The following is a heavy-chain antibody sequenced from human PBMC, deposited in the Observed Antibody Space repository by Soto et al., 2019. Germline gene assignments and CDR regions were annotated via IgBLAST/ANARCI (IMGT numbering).Heavy chain of an antibody. Sequence: LRLSCAASGFTFSSYGMHWVRQAPGKGLEWVAVIWYDGSNKYYADSVKGRFTISRDNSKNTLYLQMNSLRAEDTAVYYCARDTTRGYSYGGHYYYYYGMDVWGQGTTVTVS. V-gene: IGHV3-33*01. CDR3: ARDTTRGYSYGGHYYYYYGMDV. D-gene: IGHD5-18*01. J-gene: IGHJ6*02. CDR2: IWYDGSNK. CDR1: GFTFSSYG.